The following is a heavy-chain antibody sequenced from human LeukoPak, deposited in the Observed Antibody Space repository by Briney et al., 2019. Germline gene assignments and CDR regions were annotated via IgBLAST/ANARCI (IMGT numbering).Heavy chain of an antibody. J-gene: IGHJ4*02. CDR1: GFTFDDYG. Sequence: GGSLRLSCAASGFTFDDYGMSWVRQAPGRGLEWVSGINWNGGSTGYADSVKGRFTNSRDNAKNSLYLQMNSLRAEDTALYYCASDCSSTSCYLTGGYWGQGTLVTVSS. V-gene: IGHV3-20*04. D-gene: IGHD2-2*01. CDR3: ASDCSSTSCYLTGGY. CDR2: INWNGGST.